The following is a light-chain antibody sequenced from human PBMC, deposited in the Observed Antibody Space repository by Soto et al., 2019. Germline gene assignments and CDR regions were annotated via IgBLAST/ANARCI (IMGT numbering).Light chain of an antibody. CDR2: DVS. Sequence: QSALTQPASVSGSPGQSITISCTGTSSDVGGYNYVSWYQQHPGKAPKLMICDVSNRPSGVSNRFSGSKSGNTASLTMSGLQAEDEADYYCSSYTRSSLYVFGTGTKLTVL. CDR1: SSDVGGYNY. V-gene: IGLV2-14*01. J-gene: IGLJ1*01. CDR3: SSYTRSSLYV.